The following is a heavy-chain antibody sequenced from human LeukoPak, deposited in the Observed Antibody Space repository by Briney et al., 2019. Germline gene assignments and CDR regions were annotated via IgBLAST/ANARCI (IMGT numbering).Heavy chain of an antibody. V-gene: IGHV4-34*01. CDR3: ARGQRRGDSYGYRISFDY. J-gene: IGHJ4*02. CDR2: INHSGST. CDR1: GGSFSGYY. D-gene: IGHD5-18*01. Sequence: PSETPSLTCAVYGGSFSGYYWSWIRPPPGKGLEWIGEINHSGSTNYNPFLKSRVTISVDTSKNQFSLKLSSVTAADTAVYYCARGQRRGDSYGYRISFDYWGQGTLVTVSS.